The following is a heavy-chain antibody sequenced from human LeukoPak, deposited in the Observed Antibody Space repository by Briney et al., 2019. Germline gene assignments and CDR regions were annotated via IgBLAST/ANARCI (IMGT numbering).Heavy chain of an antibody. CDR3: ARVRPIVVVPAARGNWFGP. D-gene: IGHD2-2*01. V-gene: IGHV1-69*13. CDR1: GGTFSSYA. J-gene: IGHJ5*02. Sequence: SVKVSCKASGGTFSSYAISWVRQAPGQGLEWMGGIIPIFGTANYAQKFQGRVTITADESTSTAYMELSSLRSEDTAVYYCARVRPIVVVPAARGNWFGPWGQGTLVTVSS. CDR2: IIPIFGTA.